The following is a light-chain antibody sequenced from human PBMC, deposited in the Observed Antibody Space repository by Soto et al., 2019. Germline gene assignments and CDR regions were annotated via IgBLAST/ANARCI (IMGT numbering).Light chain of an antibody. CDR2: EAS. CDR3: QQYNSY. CDR1: QSISSW. J-gene: IGKJ4*01. Sequence: EIQITPSPSPPSAYIKEKKTNICRASQSISSWLAWYQQKPGKAPKVLISEASSLESGVPSRFSGNGSGTEFTLTISSLQPDDFATYYCQQYNSYFGGGTKVDIK. V-gene: IGKV1-5*02.